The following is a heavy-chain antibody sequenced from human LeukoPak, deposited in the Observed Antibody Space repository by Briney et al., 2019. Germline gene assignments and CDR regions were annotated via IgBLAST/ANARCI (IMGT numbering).Heavy chain of an antibody. J-gene: IGHJ6*03. CDR3: ARGLREYDFCSGYYIPEYYYYYMDV. Sequence: SETLSLTCAVSGGSFSGYYWSWIRQPPGKGLEWIGEINHSGSTNYNPSLKSRVTIFLDTYKNQFFLKLIAVPAADTAVYYCARGLREYDFCSGYYIPEYYYYYMDVWGKGTTVTVSS. V-gene: IGHV4-34*01. CDR2: INHSGST. CDR1: GGSFSGYY. D-gene: IGHD3-3*01.